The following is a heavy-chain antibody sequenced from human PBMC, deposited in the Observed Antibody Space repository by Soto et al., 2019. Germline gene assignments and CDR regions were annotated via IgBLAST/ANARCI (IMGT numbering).Heavy chain of an antibody. Sequence: GGSLRLSCVASGFTFGSYAMIWVRQPPGKGLEWVSAISGNGGSTYYADSVKGRFTISRDNSKNTLYLQMNSLRAEDTAVYYCATPSHYYGSGSYYSNDYWGQGTLVTVSS. D-gene: IGHD3-10*01. J-gene: IGHJ4*02. CDR1: GFTFGSYA. CDR2: ISGNGGST. CDR3: ATPSHYYGSGSYYSNDY. V-gene: IGHV3-23*01.